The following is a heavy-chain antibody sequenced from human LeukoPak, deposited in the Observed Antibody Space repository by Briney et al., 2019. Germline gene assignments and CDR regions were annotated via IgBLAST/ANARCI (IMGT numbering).Heavy chain of an antibody. CDR3: ARRYYGSGTNYFDY. CDR2: VYHSGST. D-gene: IGHD3-10*01. V-gene: IGHV4-4*02. Sequence: SETLSLTCTVSGGSISTSNWWSWVRQPPGKGLEWIGEVYHSGSTTYNSSLKSRLTMSIDKSKNHFSLYLSSVTAADTAVYYCARRYYGSGTNYFDYWGQGTLVTVSS. J-gene: IGHJ4*02. CDR1: GGSISTSNW.